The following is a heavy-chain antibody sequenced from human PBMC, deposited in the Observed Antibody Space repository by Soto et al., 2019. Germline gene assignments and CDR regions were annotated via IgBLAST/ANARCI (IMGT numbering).Heavy chain of an antibody. J-gene: IGHJ4*02. D-gene: IGHD5-12*01. CDR2: ISGTDGST. CDR1: GFTFSTYD. Sequence: EVQLLESGGGLVQPGGSLRLSCAASGFTFSTYDMSWVRQAPGKGLEWVSVISGTDGSTYYADSVKGRFTLSRDNFKNTLFLLMNSLRAEDTAVYYCTKGAWLDYWGQGTPVSVST. V-gene: IGHV3-23*01. CDR3: TKGAWLDY.